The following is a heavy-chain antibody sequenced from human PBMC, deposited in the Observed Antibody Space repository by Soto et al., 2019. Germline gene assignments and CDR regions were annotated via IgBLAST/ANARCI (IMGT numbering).Heavy chain of an antibody. CDR1: GGTFSSYA. Sequence: QVQLVQSGAEVKKPGSSVKVSCKASGGTFSSYAISWVRQAPGQGLEWMGGIIPIFGTANYAQKFQGRVTITADESTSTAYMELSSLRSEDTAVYYCARDFRFILSVQQFWFDPWGQGPLVTVSS. CDR3: ARDFRFILSVQQFWFDP. J-gene: IGHJ5*02. V-gene: IGHV1-69*01. D-gene: IGHD6-13*01. CDR2: IIPIFGTA.